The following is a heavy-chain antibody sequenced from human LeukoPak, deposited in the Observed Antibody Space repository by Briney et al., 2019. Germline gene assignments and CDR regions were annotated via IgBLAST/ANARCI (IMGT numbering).Heavy chain of an antibody. J-gene: IGHJ4*02. CDR3: AKGYEYYYDSSGYYYVGGDY. CDR2: ISGSGGTT. Sequence: GGSLRLSCAASGFTFSSYAMSWVRQAPGKGLEWVSAISGSGGTTYYADSVKGRFTISRDNFKNTLYLQMNSLRAEDTAVYYCAKGYEYYYDSSGYYYVGGDYWGQGTLVTVSS. CDR1: GFTFSSYA. D-gene: IGHD3-22*01. V-gene: IGHV3-23*01.